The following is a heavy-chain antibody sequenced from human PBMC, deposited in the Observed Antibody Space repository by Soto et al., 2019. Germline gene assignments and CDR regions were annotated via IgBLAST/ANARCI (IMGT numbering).Heavy chain of an antibody. Sequence: SETLSLTCTVSVGSISSGDYYWSWIRQPPGKGLEWIGYIYYSGSTYYNPSLKSRVTISVDTSKNQFSLKLSSVTAADTAVYYCARDGDYGDYDYWGQGTLVTVS. V-gene: IGHV4-30-4*01. CDR2: IYYSGST. D-gene: IGHD4-17*01. CDR1: VGSISSGDYY. J-gene: IGHJ4*02. CDR3: ARDGDYGDYDY.